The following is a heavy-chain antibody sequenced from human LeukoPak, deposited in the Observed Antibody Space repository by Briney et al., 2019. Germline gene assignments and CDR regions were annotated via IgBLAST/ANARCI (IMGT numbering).Heavy chain of an antibody. CDR2: INCKSGGT. D-gene: IGHD3-16*01. V-gene: IGHV1-2*02. Sequence: ASVKVSCKASEYTFTDYYIHWVRQAPGQGLEWMGWINCKSGGTNYAQKFQGRVTMTRDTSISTAYMELSRLRSDDTAVYYCASSYVWGSPTGYWGQGTLVTVSS. CDR3: ASSYVWGSPTGY. CDR1: EYTFTDYY. J-gene: IGHJ4*02.